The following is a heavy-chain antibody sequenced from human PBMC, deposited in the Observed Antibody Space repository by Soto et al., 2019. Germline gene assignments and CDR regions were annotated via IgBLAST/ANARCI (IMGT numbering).Heavy chain of an antibody. CDR1: GYTFTSYG. D-gene: IGHD3-22*01. CDR2: ISAYNGNT. CDR3: ARRRYYYDSSGYFEFDY. Sequence: ASVKVSCKASGYTFTSYGISWVRQAPGQGLEWMGWISAYNGNTNYAQKLQGRVTMTTDTSTSTAYMELRSLRSDDTAVYYCARRRYYYDSSGYFEFDYWGQGTLVTVSS. J-gene: IGHJ4*02. V-gene: IGHV1-18*01.